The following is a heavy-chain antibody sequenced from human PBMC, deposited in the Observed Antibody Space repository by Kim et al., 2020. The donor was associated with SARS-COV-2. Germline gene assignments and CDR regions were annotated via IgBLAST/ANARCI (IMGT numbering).Heavy chain of an antibody. V-gene: IGHV4-31*03. D-gene: IGHD3-10*01. CDR3: ASFYGSGIGAFDI. CDR1: GGSISSGGYY. Sequence: SETLSLTCTVSGGSISSGGYYWSWIRQHPGNGLEWIGYIYYSGSTYYNPSLKSRVTISVETSKNQFSLKLSSVTAADTAVYYCASFYGSGIGAFDIWGQGTMVTVSS. CDR2: IYYSGST. J-gene: IGHJ3*02.